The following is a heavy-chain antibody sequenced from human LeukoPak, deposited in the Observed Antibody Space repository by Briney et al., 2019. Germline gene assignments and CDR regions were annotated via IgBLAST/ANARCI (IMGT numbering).Heavy chain of an antibody. CDR2: INPNSGGT. CDR3: ARVFRPSSSSWYFDY. V-gene: IGHV1-2*02. CDR1: GYTFTDYY. Sequence: GASVKVSCKASGYTFTDYYMHWVRQAPGQGLEWMGWINPNSGGTNYAQKFQGRVTMTRDTSISTAYMELSRLRSDDTAVYYCARVFRPSSSSWYFDYWGQGTLVTVSS. D-gene: IGHD6-13*01. J-gene: IGHJ4*02.